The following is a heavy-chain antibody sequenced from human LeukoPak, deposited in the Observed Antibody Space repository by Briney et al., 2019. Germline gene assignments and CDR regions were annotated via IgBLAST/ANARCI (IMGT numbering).Heavy chain of an antibody. Sequence: GESLKISCKGSGYPFSSYWIGWVRQMPGKGLEWMGIIYPGDSDTRYSPSFQGRVTISVDKSINTAYLQWSSLKASDTATYYCARQDGNASYYFDYWGQGTLVTVSS. CDR3: ARQDGNASYYFDY. CDR1: GYPFSSYW. V-gene: IGHV5-51*01. D-gene: IGHD2-2*01. CDR2: IYPGDSDT. J-gene: IGHJ4*02.